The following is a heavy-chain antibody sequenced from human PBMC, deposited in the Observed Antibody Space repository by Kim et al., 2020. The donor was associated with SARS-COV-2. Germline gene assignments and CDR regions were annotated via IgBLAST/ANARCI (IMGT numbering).Heavy chain of an antibody. V-gene: IGHV3-30-3*01. Sequence: GGSLRLSCAASGFSFNNSPMHWVRQAPGKGLEWVTFISYDGSNEFYAESVKGRFTISRDNSKNTLYVQMNSLRSEDTAIYYCARDYCSSNSCYIDVGGPGTAVTVSS. CDR1: GFSFNNSP. D-gene: IGHD2-2*01. J-gene: IGHJ6*02. CDR3: ARDYCSSNSCYIDV. CDR2: ISYDGSNE.